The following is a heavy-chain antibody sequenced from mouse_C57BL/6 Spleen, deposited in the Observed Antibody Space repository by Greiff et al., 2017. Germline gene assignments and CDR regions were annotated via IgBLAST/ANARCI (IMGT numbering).Heavy chain of an antibody. V-gene: IGHV5-4*01. CDR3: ARDNWDYFDY. CDR2: ISDGGSYT. J-gene: IGHJ2*01. Sequence: EVKLMESGGGLVKPGGSLKLSCAASGFTFSSYAMSWVRQTPEKRLEWVATISDGGSYTYYPDNVKGRFTISRDNAKNNLYLQMSHLKSEDTAMYYCARDNWDYFDYWGQSTTLTVSS. CDR1: GFTFSSYA. D-gene: IGHD4-1*01.